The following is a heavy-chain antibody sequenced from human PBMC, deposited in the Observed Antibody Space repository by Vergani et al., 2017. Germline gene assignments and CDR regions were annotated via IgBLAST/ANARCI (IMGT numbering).Heavy chain of an antibody. CDR2: ISSSSSTI. V-gene: IGHV3-48*01. D-gene: IGHD4/OR15-4a*01. CDR3: AMDGAQHYYYSYGMYV. CDR1: GFTFNSYG. Sequence: VQLVESGGGVVQPGGSLRLSCAASGFTFNSYGMHWVRQAPGKGLERVSYISSSSSTIYYADSVKGRFTISRDNVKNSLSLQMNSLRAEDTAVYYWAMDGAQHYYYSYGMYVWGQETTVTVSS. J-gene: IGHJ6*02.